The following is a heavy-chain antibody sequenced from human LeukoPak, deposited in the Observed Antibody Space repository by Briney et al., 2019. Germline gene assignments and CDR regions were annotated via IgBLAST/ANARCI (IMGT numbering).Heavy chain of an antibody. V-gene: IGHV5-51*01. Sequence: GESLKISCKGSGYTFTNYWIGWVRQMPGKGLEWMGTVSSGASDTICSPSFQGQVSISADRSINTAYLQWSSLKASDTAMYFCARGGWGYSFDYWGQGTLVTVSS. CDR3: ARGGWGYSFDY. D-gene: IGHD3-16*01. J-gene: IGHJ4*02. CDR1: GYTFTNYW. CDR2: VSSGASDT.